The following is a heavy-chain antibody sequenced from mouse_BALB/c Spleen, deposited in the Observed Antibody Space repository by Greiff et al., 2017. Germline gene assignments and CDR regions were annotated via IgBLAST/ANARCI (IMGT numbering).Heavy chain of an antibody. V-gene: IGHV1-26*01. Sequence: VQLKESGPELVKPGASVKISCKASGYTFTDYYMNWVKQSHGKSLEWIGLVNPNNGGTSYNQKFKGKATLTVDKSSSTAYMELRSLTSEDSAVYYCARRRGNYFLAYWGQGTLVTVSA. CDR1: GYTFTDYY. CDR2: VNPNNGGT. CDR3: ARRRGNYFLAY. J-gene: IGHJ3*01. D-gene: IGHD2-1*01.